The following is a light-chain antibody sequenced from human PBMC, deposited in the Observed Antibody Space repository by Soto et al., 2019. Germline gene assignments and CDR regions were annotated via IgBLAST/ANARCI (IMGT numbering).Light chain of an antibody. V-gene: IGKV4-1*01. CDR3: QQYYSTPPA. CDR2: WAS. J-gene: IGKJ2*01. Sequence: DIVMTQSPDSLAVSLGERATINCKSSQSVLYSSNNKNYLAWYQQKPGQPPKLVIYWASTRESGVPDRFSGSESGTDFTLTISSLQAEDVAVYYCQQYYSTPPAFGQGTKLDIK. CDR1: QSVLYSSNNKNY.